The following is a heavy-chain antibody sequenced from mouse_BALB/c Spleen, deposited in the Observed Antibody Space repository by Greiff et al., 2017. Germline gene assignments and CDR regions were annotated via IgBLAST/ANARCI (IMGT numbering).Heavy chain of an antibody. Sequence: VKLMESGAELVRPGSSVKISCKASGYAFSSYWMNWVKQRPGQGLEWIGQIYPGDGDTNYNGKFKGKATLTADKSSSTAYMQLSSLTSEDSAVYFCARSNYGNHYYFDYWGQGTTLTVSS. J-gene: IGHJ2*01. CDR3: ARSNYGNHYYFDY. CDR1: GYAFSSYW. CDR2: IYPGDGDT. V-gene: IGHV1-80*01. D-gene: IGHD2-1*01.